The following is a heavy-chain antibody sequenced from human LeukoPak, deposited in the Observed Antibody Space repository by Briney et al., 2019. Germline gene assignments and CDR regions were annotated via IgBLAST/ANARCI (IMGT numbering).Heavy chain of an antibody. CDR1: GGSISSSSYY. Sequence: SETLSLTCTVSGGSISSSSYYWGWIRQPPGKGLEWIGSIYYSGSTYYNPSLKSRVTISVDTSKNQFSLKLSSVTAADTAVFYCARHPRGFSGSGRYHDYWGQGTLVTVSS. V-gene: IGHV4-39*01. J-gene: IGHJ4*02. CDR3: ARHPRGFSGSGRYHDY. D-gene: IGHD3-10*01. CDR2: IYYSGST.